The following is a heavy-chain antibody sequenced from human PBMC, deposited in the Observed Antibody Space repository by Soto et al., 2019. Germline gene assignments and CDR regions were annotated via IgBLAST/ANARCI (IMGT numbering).Heavy chain of an antibody. CDR1: GFTFSGSA. V-gene: IGHV3-73*01. J-gene: IGHJ4*02. D-gene: IGHD6-19*01. CDR3: TRQGSGGSLH. CDR2: IRTKPNDYAT. Sequence: EVQLVESGGGLVQPGGSLKLSCAASGFTFSGSAMEWVRQASGKGLEWVGRIRTKPNDYATAYAASVKGRFIISRDDSKRTAYLQMNRLKSEDTAVYSCTRQGSGGSLHWGQGTLVTVSS.